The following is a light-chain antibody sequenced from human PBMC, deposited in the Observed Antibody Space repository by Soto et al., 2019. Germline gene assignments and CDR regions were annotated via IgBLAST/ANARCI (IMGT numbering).Light chain of an antibody. CDR2: NIS. J-gene: IGKJ1*01. CDR1: QSLVHSDGNTY. Sequence: DIVMTQTPLSSRVTLGQPASISCRSSQSLVHSDGNTYLNWLHQRPGQPPRLLLYNISNRFFGVPDRFSGSGAGTHFTLTINRVEAEDVGVYYCMQATQPTWTFGQGTKVEIK. V-gene: IGKV2-24*01. CDR3: MQATQPTWT.